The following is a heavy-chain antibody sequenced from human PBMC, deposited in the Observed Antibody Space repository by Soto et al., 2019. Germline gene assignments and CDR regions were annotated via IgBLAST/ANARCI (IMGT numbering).Heavy chain of an antibody. J-gene: IGHJ5*02. CDR3: AREGTNGVCNWFDP. V-gene: IGHV3-48*03. Sequence: PGGSLRLSCAASGFTFSTYEMHWVRQAPGKGLEWVSYISSSGSTIYYADSVKGRLTISRDNAKNSLYLQMNSLRAEDTAVYYCAREGTNGVCNWFDPWGQGTLVTVSS. CDR2: ISSSGSTI. D-gene: IGHD2-8*01. CDR1: GFTFSTYE.